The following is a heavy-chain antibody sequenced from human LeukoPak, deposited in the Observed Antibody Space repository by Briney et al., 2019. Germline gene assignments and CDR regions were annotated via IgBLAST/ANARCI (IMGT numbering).Heavy chain of an antibody. CDR1: GFTFGDYA. D-gene: IGHD1-26*01. CDR3: TRAGWELLPLLY. CDR2: IRSKAYGGTI. Sequence: GGSLRLSCTASGFTFGDYAMSWVRQAPGKGLEWVGFIRSKAYGGTIEYAASVKGRFTISRDDSKSIAYLQMNSLKTEDTAVYYCTRAGWELLPLLYWGQGTLVTVSS. J-gene: IGHJ4*02. V-gene: IGHV3-49*04.